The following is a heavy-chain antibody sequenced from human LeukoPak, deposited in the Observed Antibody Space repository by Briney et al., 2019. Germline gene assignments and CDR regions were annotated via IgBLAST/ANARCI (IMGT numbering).Heavy chain of an antibody. CDR1: GFTFNDYW. V-gene: IGHV3-7*01. CDR3: AASPDYVSSGSFDY. CDR2: IKPDGSEK. Sequence: GGSLRLSCVASGFTFNDYWMSWVRQAPGKGPEWVAKIKPDGSEKYYVDSVKGRFTISRDNAKNSLYLQMSSLRADDTAVYYCAASPDYVSSGSFDYWGQGTLVTVSS. D-gene: IGHD3-22*01. J-gene: IGHJ4*02.